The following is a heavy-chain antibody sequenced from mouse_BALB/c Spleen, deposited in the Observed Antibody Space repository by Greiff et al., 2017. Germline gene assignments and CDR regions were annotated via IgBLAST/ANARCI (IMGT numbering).Heavy chain of an antibody. CDR2: ISYSGST. Sequence: EVQRVESGPGLVKPSQSLSLTCTVTGYSITSDYAWNWIRQFPGNKLEWMGYISYSGSTSYNPSPKSRISITRDTSMNQFFLQLNSVTTEDTATYYCARSGFITTANYAMDYWGQGTSVTVSS. D-gene: IGHD1-2*01. V-gene: IGHV3-2*02. CDR1: GYSITSDYA. CDR3: ARSGFITTANYAMDY. J-gene: IGHJ4*01.